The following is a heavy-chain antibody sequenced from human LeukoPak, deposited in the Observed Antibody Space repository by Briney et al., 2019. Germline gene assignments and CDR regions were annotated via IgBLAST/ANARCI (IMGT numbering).Heavy chain of an antibody. V-gene: IGHV1-2*02. D-gene: IGHD6-6*01. CDR2: INPNSGGT. Sequence: ASVKVSCKTSGYTFTGYYMHWVRQAPGQGLEWMGWINPNSGGTNYAQKFQGRVTMTRDTSITTGYMELNSLRSDDTAVYYCARTGIAGRPEHWGQGTLVTVSS. CDR1: GYTFTGYY. CDR3: ARTGIAGRPEH. J-gene: IGHJ4*02.